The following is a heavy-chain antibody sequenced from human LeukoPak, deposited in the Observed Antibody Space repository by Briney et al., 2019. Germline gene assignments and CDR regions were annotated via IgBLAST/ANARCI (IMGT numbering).Heavy chain of an antibody. Sequence: GGSLRLSCAASGFTFSSYWMSWVRQAPGKGLEWVANIKQNGSEKYYVDSVKGRFTISRDNAKNSLYLQMNSLRAEDTAVYYCARGTNFGYFDYWGQGTLVTVSS. CDR1: GFTFSSYW. J-gene: IGHJ4*02. V-gene: IGHV3-7*01. D-gene: IGHD1-7*01. CDR3: ARGTNFGYFDY. CDR2: IKQNGSEK.